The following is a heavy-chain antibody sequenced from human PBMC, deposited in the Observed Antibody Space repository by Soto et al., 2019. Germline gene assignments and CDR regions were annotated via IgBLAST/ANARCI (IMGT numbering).Heavy chain of an antibody. CDR1: GYSFTSYW. CDR2: IYPGDSDT. Sequence: GLSLKIPCKGSGYSFTSYWIGLMRQMPGKGLEWMGIIYPGDSDTRYSPSFQGQVTISADKSISTAYLQWSSLRAEDTAVYYCARDPLPNAYCISTFCYRLPWFDPWGQGALVTVSS. V-gene: IGHV5-51*01. D-gene: IGHD2-2*01. CDR3: ARDPLPNAYCISTFCYRLPWFDP. J-gene: IGHJ5*02.